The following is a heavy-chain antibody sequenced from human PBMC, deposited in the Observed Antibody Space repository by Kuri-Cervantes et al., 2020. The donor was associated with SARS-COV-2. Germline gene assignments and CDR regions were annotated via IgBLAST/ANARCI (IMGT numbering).Heavy chain of an antibody. J-gene: IGHJ4*02. Sequence: GESLKISCAASGFTFTTFGMHWVRQPPGKGLEWVAVVWYDGTTKHYSGSVRGRFTISRDNSKNTLSLQMESLRVEDTAVYYCAKEGSSGWYGGDRGQGALVTVSS. CDR1: GFTFTTFG. CDR2: VWYDGTTK. CDR3: AKEGSSGWYGGD. D-gene: IGHD6-19*01. V-gene: IGHV3-33*06.